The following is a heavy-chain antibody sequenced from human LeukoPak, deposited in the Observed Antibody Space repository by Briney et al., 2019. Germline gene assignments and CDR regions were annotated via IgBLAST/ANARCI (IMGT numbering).Heavy chain of an antibody. CDR2: IYYSGST. V-gene: IGHV4-59*01. D-gene: IGHD6-19*01. J-gene: IGHJ5*02. CDR1: GGSISSYY. CDR3: ARDFYSSGWYNWFDP. Sequence: SETLSLTCTVSGGSISSYYWSWIRQPPGKGLEWIGSIYYSGSTNYNPSLKSRVTISVDTSKNQFSLKLSSVTAADTAVYYCARDFYSSGWYNWFDPWGQGTLVTVSS.